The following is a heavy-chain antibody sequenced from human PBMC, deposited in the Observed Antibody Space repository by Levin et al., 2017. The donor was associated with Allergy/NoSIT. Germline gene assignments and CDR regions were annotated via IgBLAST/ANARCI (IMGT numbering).Heavy chain of an antibody. CDR2: IYYTGIT. J-gene: IGHJ4*02. D-gene: IGHD3-9*01. CDR1: NGSIGSYY. CDR3: ARQYYDVLTGYRGYYHFDY. V-gene: IGHV4-59*01. Sequence: SQTLSLTCSVSNGSIGSYYWSWIRQPPGKGLEWIGYIYYTGITSYNPSLKSRVTMSVDTSKNQFSLRLSSVTAADTAVYYCARQYYDVLTGYRGYYHFDYWGQGSLVTVSS.